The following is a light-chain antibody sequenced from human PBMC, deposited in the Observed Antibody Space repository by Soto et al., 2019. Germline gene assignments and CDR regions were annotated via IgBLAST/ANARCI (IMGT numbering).Light chain of an antibody. V-gene: IGKV1-5*03. J-gene: IGKJ1*01. Sequence: DIKMNQSPSTLSASVGDRVTITCRASQTISTWLAWYQQKPGRAPKLLIYEASSLKSGVPSRFSGSGSGTEFTLTISSLQPDDFASYYCQQSNIYPWTFGQGTKVDI. CDR3: QQSNIYPWT. CDR1: QTISTW. CDR2: EAS.